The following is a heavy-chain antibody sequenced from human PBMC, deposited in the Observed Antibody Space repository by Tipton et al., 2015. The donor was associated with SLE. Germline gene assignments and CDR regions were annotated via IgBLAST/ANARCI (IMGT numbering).Heavy chain of an antibody. D-gene: IGHD3-10*01. CDR2: IYYSGST. V-gene: IGHV4-31*03. CDR3: ARGRGLWFGAFPLDY. Sequence: TLSLTCTVSGGSISSGGYYWSWIRQHPGKGLAWIGYIYYSGSTYYNPSLKSRVTISVDTSKNQFSLKLSSVTAADTAVYYWARGRGLWFGAFPLDYWGQGTLVTVSS. CDR1: GGSISSGGYY. J-gene: IGHJ4*02.